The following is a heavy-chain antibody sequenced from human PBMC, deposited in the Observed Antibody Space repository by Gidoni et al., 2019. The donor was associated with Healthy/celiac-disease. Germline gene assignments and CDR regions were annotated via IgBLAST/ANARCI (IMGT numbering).Heavy chain of an antibody. CDR2: IWYDGSNK. V-gene: IGHV3-33*01. D-gene: IGHD3-22*01. J-gene: IGHJ4*02. CDR3: ARASDSSGYYPH. Sequence: QVQLVESGGGVVQPGRSLRLSCAASGFTFSSDGMHWVRQAPGKGLEWVAVIWYDGSNKYYADSVKGRFTISRDNSKNTLYLQMNSLRAEDTAVYYCARASDSSGYYPHWGQGTLVTVSS. CDR1: GFTFSSDG.